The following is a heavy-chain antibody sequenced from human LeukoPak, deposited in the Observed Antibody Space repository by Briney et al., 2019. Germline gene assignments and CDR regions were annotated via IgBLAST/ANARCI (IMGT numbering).Heavy chain of an antibody. Sequence: GGSLRLSCAASGFTFSGYAMSWVRKAPGKGLRGASAISGSGGSTYYADSVKGRFTISRDNSKNTLYLQMNSLRAEDTAVYYCAKNTYYDFWSGPDAAFDYWGQGTLVTVSS. V-gene: IGHV3-23*01. CDR1: GFTFSGYA. J-gene: IGHJ4*02. D-gene: IGHD3-3*01. CDR3: AKNTYYDFWSGPDAAFDY. CDR2: ISGSGGST.